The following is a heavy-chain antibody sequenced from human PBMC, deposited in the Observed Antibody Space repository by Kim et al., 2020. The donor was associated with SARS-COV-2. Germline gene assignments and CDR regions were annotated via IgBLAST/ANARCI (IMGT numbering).Heavy chain of an antibody. Sequence: ASVKVSCKASGYTFTGYYVHWVRQAPGQGLEWMGWINPKSGGTNYAQKFQGRVTTTRDTSISTAYMELSRLRSDDTAVYYCAREGVGIMNDAFDIWGQGTMVTVSS. CDR3: AREGVGIMNDAFDI. V-gene: IGHV1-2*02. D-gene: IGHD3-16*01. CDR1: GYTFTGYY. CDR2: INPKSGGT. J-gene: IGHJ3*02.